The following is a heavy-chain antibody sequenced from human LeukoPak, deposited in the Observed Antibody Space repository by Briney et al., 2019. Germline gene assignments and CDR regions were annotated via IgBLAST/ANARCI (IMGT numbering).Heavy chain of an antibody. CDR1: GGSISSYF. CDR3: ARAGGNSTKIFDY. J-gene: IGHJ4*02. CDR2: ISTSGYT. V-gene: IGHV4-4*07. D-gene: IGHD4-23*01. Sequence: PSETLSLTCTVSGGSISSYFWSWIRQPAGKGLECIGRISTSGYTNYNPSLKSRVTMSLDTSKNQFSLKLSSVTAADTAVYYCARAGGNSTKIFDYWGQGTLVTVSS.